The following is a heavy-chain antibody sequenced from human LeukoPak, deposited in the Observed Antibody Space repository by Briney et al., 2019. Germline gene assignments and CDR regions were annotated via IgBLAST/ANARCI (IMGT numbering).Heavy chain of an antibody. V-gene: IGHV3-33*01. CDR1: GFAFNAYA. D-gene: IGHD3-10*01. CDR3: AREIFGSGSYPDL. CDR2: IWHDGSHK. J-gene: IGHJ5*02. Sequence: GGSLRLSCAASGFAFNAYAMHWVRQAPGQGLEWVALIWHDGSHKFYSNSVRGQFTISRDNSKNSVSLQMNNLRPEDTAVYYCAREIFGSGSYPDLWGQGTLVTVSS.